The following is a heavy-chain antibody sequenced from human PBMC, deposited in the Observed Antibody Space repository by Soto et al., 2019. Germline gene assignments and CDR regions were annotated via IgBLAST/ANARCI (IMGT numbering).Heavy chain of an antibody. CDR1: GFTFSSYS. CDR2: ISSSSSYI. Sequence: RRLSCAASGFTFSSYSMNWVRQAPGKGLEWVSSISSSSSYIYYADSVKGRFTISRDNAKNSLYLQMNSLRAEDTAVYYCARDISMSSGYSYGYTVDYWGQGTLVTVSS. CDR3: ARDISMSSGYSYGYTVDY. J-gene: IGHJ4*02. D-gene: IGHD5-18*01. V-gene: IGHV3-21*01.